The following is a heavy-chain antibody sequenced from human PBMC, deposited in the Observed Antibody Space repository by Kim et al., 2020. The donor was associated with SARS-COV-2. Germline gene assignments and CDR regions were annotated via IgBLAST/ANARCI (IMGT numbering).Heavy chain of an antibody. V-gene: IGHV4-4*07. CDR3: ASVDEQWLAYYGMDV. CDR2: IYTSGST. D-gene: IGHD6-19*01. CDR1: GGSISSYY. Sequence: SETLSLTCTVSGGSISSYYWSWIRQPAGKGLEWIGRIYTSGSTNYNPSLKSRVTMSVDTSKNQFSLKLSSVTAADTAVYYCASVDEQWLAYYGMDVWGQGTTVTVSS. J-gene: IGHJ6*02.